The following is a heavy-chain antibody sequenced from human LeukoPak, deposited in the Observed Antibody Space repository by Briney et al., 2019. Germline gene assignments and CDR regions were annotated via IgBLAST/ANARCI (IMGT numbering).Heavy chain of an antibody. CDR1: GFTFSSYG. D-gene: IGHD6-19*01. CDR3: AKEEVAGGSSGWTQPFDY. Sequence: GGSLRLSCAASGFTFSSYGMHWVRQAPGKGLEWVAVISYDGSNKYYADSVKGRFTISRGNSKNTLYLQMNSLRAEDTAVYYCAKEEVAGGSSGWTQPFDYWGQGTLVTVSS. J-gene: IGHJ4*02. V-gene: IGHV3-30*18. CDR2: ISYDGSNK.